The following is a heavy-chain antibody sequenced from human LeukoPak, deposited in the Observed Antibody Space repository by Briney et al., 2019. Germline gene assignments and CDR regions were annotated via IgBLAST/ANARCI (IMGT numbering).Heavy chain of an antibody. CDR2: MNSNSGNT. Sequence: ASVKVSCKASGYTFTSYDINWVLQATGQGLEWMAWMNSNSGNTGYAQKFQGRVTMTRNTSISTAYMELSSLRSQDTAVYYTAIASSITMVRGVIIKVPYYYYYMDVWRKGNTVTVSS. CDR3: AIASSITMVRGVIIKVPYYYYYMDV. CDR1: GYTFTSYD. V-gene: IGHV1-8*01. J-gene: IGHJ6*03. D-gene: IGHD3-10*01.